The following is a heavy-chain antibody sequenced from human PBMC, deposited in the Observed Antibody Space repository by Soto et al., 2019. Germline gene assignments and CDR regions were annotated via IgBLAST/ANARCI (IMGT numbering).Heavy chain of an antibody. CDR1: GFTFSSYG. D-gene: IGHD2-2*01. J-gene: IGHJ3*02. CDR3: ASNQLINGAFDI. Sequence: GGSLRLSCAASGFTFSSYGMHWVRQAPGKGLEWVAVIWYDGSNKYYADSVKGRFTISRDNSKNTLYLQMNSLRAEDTAVYCCASNQLINGAFDIWGQGTMVTVSS. CDR2: IWYDGSNK. V-gene: IGHV3-33*01.